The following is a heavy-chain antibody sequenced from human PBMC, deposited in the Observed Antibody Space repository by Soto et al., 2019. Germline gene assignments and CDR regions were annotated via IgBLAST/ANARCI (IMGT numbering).Heavy chain of an antibody. CDR1: GFTFSSYA. J-gene: IGHJ4*02. CDR2: ISVTGGT. V-gene: IGHV3-23*01. CDR3: AKSLNTATSFDY. Sequence: GGSLRLSCAASGFTFSSYAMNWVRQAPGKGPEWVSHISVTGGTYYADSVKGRFTISRDNSKNALFLQMNSLRAEDTALYYCAKSLNTATSFDYWGQGTPVTVSS.